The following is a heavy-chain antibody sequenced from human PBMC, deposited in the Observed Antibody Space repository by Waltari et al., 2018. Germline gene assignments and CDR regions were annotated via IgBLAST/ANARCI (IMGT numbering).Heavy chain of an antibody. V-gene: IGHV4-39*01. CDR1: GGSISSSNYY. D-gene: IGHD3-22*01. Sequence: DILSLTCTVPGGSISSSNYYWGWIRQPPGKGLEWIGRIYYSGNTYYNPSLKSRVTISVDTSKTQFPLRLSSLTSADTAIYYCAYYSSGYSGAFDYWVQGTLVTVSS. CDR3: AYYSSGYSGAFDY. CDR2: IYYSGNT. J-gene: IGHJ4*02.